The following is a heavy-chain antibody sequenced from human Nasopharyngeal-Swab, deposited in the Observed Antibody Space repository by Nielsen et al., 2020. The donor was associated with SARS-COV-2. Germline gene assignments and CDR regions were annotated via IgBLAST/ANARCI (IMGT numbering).Heavy chain of an antibody. D-gene: IGHD4-17*01. J-gene: IGHJ4*02. CDR1: GYNFNTYW. V-gene: IGHV5-51*01. CDR2: IYPDDSDT. Sequence: KVSCKGSGYNFNTYWIAWVRQTPGKGLEWMGTIYPDDSDTRYSPSFQGHVTMSVDKSVTTAYLQLISLKASDTATYFCARNDYGDYGGRTEFWGQGTLVTVSS. CDR3: ARNDYGDYGGRTEF.